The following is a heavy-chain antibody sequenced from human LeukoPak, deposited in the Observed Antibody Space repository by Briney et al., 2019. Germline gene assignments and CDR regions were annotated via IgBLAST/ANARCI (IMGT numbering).Heavy chain of an antibody. CDR2: ISSSGSTV. J-gene: IGHJ4*02. V-gene: IGHV3-11*04. CDR3: ARFSSGWSPLGFDY. D-gene: IGHD6-19*01. CDR1: GFTFSDYY. Sequence: GGSLRLSCAASGFTFSDYYMSWIRQAPGKGLEWVSYISSSGSTVYYADSVKGRFTISRDNAKNTLYLQMNSLRVEDTAVYYCARFSSGWSPLGFDYWGQGTLVTVSS.